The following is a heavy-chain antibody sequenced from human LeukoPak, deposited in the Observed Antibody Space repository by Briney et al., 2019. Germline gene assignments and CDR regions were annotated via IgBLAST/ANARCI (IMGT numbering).Heavy chain of an antibody. CDR1: GFTFSNYG. D-gene: IGHD2-2*01. CDR3: AKDQKWGPADYYFDS. J-gene: IGHJ4*02. CDR2: ISYDGNNE. Sequence: GGSLRLSCAASGFTFSNYGMHWVRQAPGKGLEWVAAISYDGNNENYADSVKGRFTISRDNSKNTLDLQMNSLRAEDTGVYYCAKDQKWGPADYYFDSWGQGTLVTVSS. V-gene: IGHV3-30*18.